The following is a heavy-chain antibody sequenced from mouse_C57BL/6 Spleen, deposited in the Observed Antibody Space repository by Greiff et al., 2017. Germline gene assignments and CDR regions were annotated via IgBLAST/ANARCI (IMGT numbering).Heavy chain of an antibody. D-gene: IGHD1-1*01. Sequence: EVQLVESGGGLVKPGGSLKLSCAASGFTFSDYGMHWVRQAPEKGLEWVAYISSGSSTIYYADTVKGRFTISSDNAKNTLFLQMTSLRSEDTAMYYCARPDTTVVGDWYFDVWGTGTTVTVSS. J-gene: IGHJ1*03. CDR1: GFTFSDYG. CDR3: ARPDTTVVGDWYFDV. V-gene: IGHV5-17*01. CDR2: ISSGSSTI.